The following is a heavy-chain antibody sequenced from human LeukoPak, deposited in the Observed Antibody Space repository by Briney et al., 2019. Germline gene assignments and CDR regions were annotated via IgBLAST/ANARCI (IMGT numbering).Heavy chain of an antibody. CDR2: INHSGST. CDR3: APQPFHYYDSSGDY. Sequence: KPSETLSLTCAVYGGSFSGYYWSWIRQPPGKGLGWIGEINHSGSTNYNPSLKSRVTISVDTSKNQFSLKLSSVTAADTAVYYCAPQPFHYYDSSGDYWGQGTLVTVSS. J-gene: IGHJ4*02. V-gene: IGHV4-34*01. D-gene: IGHD3-22*01. CDR1: GGSFSGYY.